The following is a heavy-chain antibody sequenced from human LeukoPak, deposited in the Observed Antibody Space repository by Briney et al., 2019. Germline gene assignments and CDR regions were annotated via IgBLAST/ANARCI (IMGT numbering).Heavy chain of an antibody. D-gene: IGHD2-21*01. CDR1: GFTFSSYA. CDR2: ISYDGANK. J-gene: IGHJ4*02. CDR3: ARAYSRTAIDY. V-gene: IGHV3-30*04. Sequence: GGSLRLSCAASGFTFSSYAMRWVRQAPGKGLEWVAVISYDGANKYYADSVKGRFTFSRDNSKSTLYLQMNSLRAEDTAVYYCARAYSRTAIDYWGQGTLVTVSS.